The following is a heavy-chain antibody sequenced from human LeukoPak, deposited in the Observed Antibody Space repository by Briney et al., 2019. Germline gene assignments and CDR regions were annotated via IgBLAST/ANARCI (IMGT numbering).Heavy chain of an antibody. CDR1: GGSISSYY. V-gene: IGHV4-59*01. Sequence: SETLSLTCTVSGGSISSYYWSWIRQPPGRGLEWIGYIYYSGSTNYNPSLKSRVTISVDTSKNQFSLKLSSVTAADTAVYYCARARSLYGMDVWGQGTTVTVSS. J-gene: IGHJ6*02. CDR2: IYYSGST. CDR3: ARARSLYGMDV.